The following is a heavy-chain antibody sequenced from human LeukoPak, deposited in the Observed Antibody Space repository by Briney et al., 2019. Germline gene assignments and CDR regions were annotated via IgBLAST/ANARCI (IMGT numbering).Heavy chain of an antibody. J-gene: IGHJ4*02. CDR3: ARGSSRVTMVRGVLDY. CDR1: GYTFTSYY. Sequence: GASVKVSCKASGYTFTSYYIYWMRQAHGHGLDWMGIINPSGGSTSYAQKFQGRVTMTRDTSTSTVYMELSSLRSEDTALYYCARGSSRVTMVRGVLDYWGQGTLVTVSS. CDR2: INPSGGST. D-gene: IGHD3-10*01. V-gene: IGHV1-46*01.